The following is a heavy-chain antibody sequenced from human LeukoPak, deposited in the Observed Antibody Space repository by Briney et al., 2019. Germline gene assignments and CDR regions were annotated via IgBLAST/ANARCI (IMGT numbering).Heavy chain of an antibody. D-gene: IGHD2-15*01. CDR1: GFTFSNYA. J-gene: IGHJ4*02. V-gene: IGHV3-23*01. Sequence: GGSLRLSCTASGFTFSNYAMSWVRQAPGKGLEWVSTISGSDGSTYYADSVKGRFTISRDNSKNTLYLQMNSLGVEDTAIYYRAKGRGYCTGGSCYSDYWGQGTLVTVSS. CDR3: AKGRGYCTGGSCYSDY. CDR2: ISGSDGST.